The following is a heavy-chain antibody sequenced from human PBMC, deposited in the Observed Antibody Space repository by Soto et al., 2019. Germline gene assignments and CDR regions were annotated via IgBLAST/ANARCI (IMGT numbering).Heavy chain of an antibody. CDR1: GYSFTSYP. V-gene: IGHV1-3*01. D-gene: IGHD5-12*01. J-gene: IGHJ4*02. Sequence: ASVKVSCKASGYSFTSYPMHWVRQAPGQRLEWMGWINAGNGNTKYSQKFQGRVTITRDTSASTAYMELSSLRSEDTAVYYCARQAEGGYNYRYWGQGTLVTVSS. CDR2: INAGNGNT. CDR3: ARQAEGGYNYRY.